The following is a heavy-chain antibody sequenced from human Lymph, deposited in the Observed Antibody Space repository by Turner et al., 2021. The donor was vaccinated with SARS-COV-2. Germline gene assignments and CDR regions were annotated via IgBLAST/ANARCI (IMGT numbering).Heavy chain of an antibody. CDR1: GGSMNSHY. CDR2: IYYRGST. J-gene: IGHJ5*02. Sequence: QVQLQESGPRLVKPLETLSLTCTVSGGSMNSHYWSWIRRPPGKRLEWIGYIYYRGSTNYNPSLKSRVTISVDTSKNQFSLKLTSVTAADTAIYYCARETVNNWVDPWGQGILVTVSS. CDR3: ARETVNNWVDP. D-gene: IGHD2-21*02. V-gene: IGHV4-59*11.